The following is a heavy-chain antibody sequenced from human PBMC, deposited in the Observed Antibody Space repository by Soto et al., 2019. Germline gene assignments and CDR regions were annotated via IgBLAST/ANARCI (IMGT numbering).Heavy chain of an antibody. Sequence: GGSLRLSCAASGFTFSSYDMHWVRQATGKGLEWVSAIGTAGDPYYPGSVKGRFTISRENAKNSLYLQMNSLRAGDTAVYYCARALIAVAGLDYYYSGMDVWGQGTTVTVSS. CDR2: IGTAGDP. CDR1: GFTFSSYD. CDR3: ARALIAVAGLDYYYSGMDV. V-gene: IGHV3-13*05. J-gene: IGHJ6*02. D-gene: IGHD6-19*01.